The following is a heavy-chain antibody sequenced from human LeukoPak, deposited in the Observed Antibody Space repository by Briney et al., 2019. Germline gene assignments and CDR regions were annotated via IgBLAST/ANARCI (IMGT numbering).Heavy chain of an antibody. D-gene: IGHD2-2*03. V-gene: IGHV1-69*04. CDR2: IIPILGIA. CDR1: GYTFTGYY. CDR3: ARGIPLDIVVVPAATTYYYGMDV. Sequence: SVKVSCKASGYTFTGYYMHWVRQAPGQGLEWMGRIIPILGIANYAQKFQGRVTITADKSTSTAYMELSSLRSEDTAVYYCARGIPLDIVVVPAATTYYYGMDVWGQGTTVTVSS. J-gene: IGHJ6*02.